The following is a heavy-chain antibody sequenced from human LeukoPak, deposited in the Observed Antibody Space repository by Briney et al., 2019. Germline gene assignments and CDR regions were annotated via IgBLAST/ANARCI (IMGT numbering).Heavy chain of an antibody. CDR3: ARRGVVGATPDAFDI. J-gene: IGHJ3*02. CDR2: IYPGDSDT. D-gene: IGHD1-26*01. V-gene: IGHV5-51*01. Sequence: GESLKISCKGSGYSFTSYWIGWVRQMPGKGLEWMGIIYPGDSDTRYSPSFQGQVTISADKSISTAYLQWSSLKASDTAMYYCARRGVVGATPDAFDIWGQGTRVTVSS. CDR1: GYSFTSYW.